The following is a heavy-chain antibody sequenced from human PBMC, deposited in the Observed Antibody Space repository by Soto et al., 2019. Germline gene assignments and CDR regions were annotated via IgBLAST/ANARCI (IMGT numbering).Heavy chain of an antibody. CDR2: ISGSGGST. D-gene: IGHD6-19*01. Sequence: PGGSPRLSCAASGFTFSSYAMSWVRQAPGKGLEWVSAISGSGGSTYYADSVKGRFTISRDNSKNTLYLQMNSLRAEDTAVYYCAKEDPITPSGWYHYYYGLDAWGQGTTVTVSS. V-gene: IGHV3-23*01. CDR1: GFTFSSYA. J-gene: IGHJ6*02. CDR3: AKEDPITPSGWYHYYYGLDA.